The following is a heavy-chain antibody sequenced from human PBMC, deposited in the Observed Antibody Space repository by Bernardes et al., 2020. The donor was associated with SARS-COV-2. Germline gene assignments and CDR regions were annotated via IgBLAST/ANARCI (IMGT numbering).Heavy chain of an antibody. Sequence: GGSLRLSCAASGFTFSSYAMSWVRQAPGKGLEWVSAISGSGGSTYYADSVKGRFTISRDNSKNTLYLQMNSLRAEDTAVYYCAKAPGGFMITFGGVITYYFDYWGQGTLVTVSS. D-gene: IGHD3-16*02. CDR1: GFTFSSYA. CDR2: ISGSGGST. V-gene: IGHV3-23*01. CDR3: AKAPGGFMITFGGVITYYFDY. J-gene: IGHJ4*02.